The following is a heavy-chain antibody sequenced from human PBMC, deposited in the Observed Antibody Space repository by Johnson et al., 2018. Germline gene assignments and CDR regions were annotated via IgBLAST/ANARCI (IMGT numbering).Heavy chain of an antibody. V-gene: IGHV3-30*03. CDR2: ISYDGSNK. D-gene: IGHD3-10*01. Sequence: QVQLVQSGGGLVQPGRSLRLSCAASGFTFDDYAMHWVRQAPGKGLEWVAVISYDGSNKYYADSVKGRFTISRDNSKNTLYLQMNSLRAEDTAVYYCASDRGYYYGSGSYFRYGMDVWGQGTTVTVSS. J-gene: IGHJ6*02. CDR1: GFTFDDYA. CDR3: ASDRGYYYGSGSYFRYGMDV.